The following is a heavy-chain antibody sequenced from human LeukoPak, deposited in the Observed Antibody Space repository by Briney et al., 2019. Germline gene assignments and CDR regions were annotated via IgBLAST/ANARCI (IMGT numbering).Heavy chain of an antibody. V-gene: IGHV3-33*01. CDR1: GFIFSHFG. CDR2: IWYDGSNI. J-gene: IGHJ4*02. D-gene: IGHD2/OR15-2a*01. Sequence: GGSLRLSCEASGFIFSHFGLHWVRQSSDRGLEWLASIWYDGSNIDYADSVRGRFTISRDNSKRTLYLQMSSLTAEDTAIYYCARVPYEFDSTTFLEYWGQGTLVAVSS. CDR3: ARVPYEFDSTTFLEY.